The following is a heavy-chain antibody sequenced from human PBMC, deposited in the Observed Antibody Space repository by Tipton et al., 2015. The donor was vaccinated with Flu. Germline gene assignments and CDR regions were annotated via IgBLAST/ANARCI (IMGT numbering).Heavy chain of an antibody. CDR1: GFTFSSYA. Sequence: GSLRLSCAASGFTFSSYAMSWVRQAPGKGLEWVSTITSGSSTYYADSVKGRFSTSRDNSKNTVYLQMNSPRAEDTAVYYCAKDVLFRGDYYMDVWGKGTTVTVSS. D-gene: IGHD3-3*01. J-gene: IGHJ6*03. CDR2: ITSGSST. V-gene: IGHV3-23*01. CDR3: AKDVLFRGDYYMDV.